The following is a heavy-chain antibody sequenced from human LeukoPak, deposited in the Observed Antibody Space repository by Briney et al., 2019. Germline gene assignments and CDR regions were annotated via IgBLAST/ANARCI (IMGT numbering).Heavy chain of an antibody. Sequence: GGSLRLSCAASGFTFSSYAMSWVRQAPGKGLEWVSAIGGSGGSTYYADSVKGRFTISRDNSKNTLYLQMNSLRAEDTAVYYCGGSPLRDSSGYYYFDYWGQGTLVTVSS. D-gene: IGHD3-22*01. J-gene: IGHJ4*02. CDR3: GGSPLRDSSGYYYFDY. CDR1: GFTFSSYA. CDR2: IGGSGGST. V-gene: IGHV3-23*01.